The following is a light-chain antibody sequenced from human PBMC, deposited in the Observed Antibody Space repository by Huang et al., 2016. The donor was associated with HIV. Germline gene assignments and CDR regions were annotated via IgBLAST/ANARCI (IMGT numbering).Light chain of an antibody. Sequence: ERVLTQSPVTLSVSPGERATLSCRASQSVSSNLAWYQQKPGQAPRLLIYDASTRASDIPGRFSGSGSDIEFTLTITSLQSEDFAVYYCQQYNNWPRTFGQGTKLEIK. CDR3: QQYNNWPRT. V-gene: IGKV3-15*01. CDR1: QSVSSN. J-gene: IGKJ2*01. CDR2: DAS.